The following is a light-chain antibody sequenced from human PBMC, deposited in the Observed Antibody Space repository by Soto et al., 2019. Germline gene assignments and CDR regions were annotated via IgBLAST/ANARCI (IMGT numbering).Light chain of an antibody. V-gene: IGLV2-11*01. J-gene: IGLJ2*01. CDR1: SSDVGGYNY. Sequence: SALTQPRSVSGSPGQSVTISCTGTSSDVGGYNYVSWYQQHPGKAPKLMIYDVSKRPSGVPDRFSGSKSGNTASLTISGLQAEDEADYYCCSYAGSYNVVFGGGTQLTVL. CDR3: CSYAGSYNVV. CDR2: DVS.